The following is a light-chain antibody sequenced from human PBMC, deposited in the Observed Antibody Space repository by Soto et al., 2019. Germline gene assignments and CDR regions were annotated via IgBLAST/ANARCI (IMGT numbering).Light chain of an antibody. V-gene: IGKV3-11*01. J-gene: IGKJ4*01. CDR1: QSVSSY. CDR3: QQRSNWPPSLT. Sequence: EIVLTQSPATLSLSPGERATLSCRASQSVSSYLAWYQQKPGQAPRLLIYDASNRATGIPARFSGSRSGTDFTLTISSLEPEDFAVYYCQQRSNWPPSLTVGGGTKVDIK. CDR2: DAS.